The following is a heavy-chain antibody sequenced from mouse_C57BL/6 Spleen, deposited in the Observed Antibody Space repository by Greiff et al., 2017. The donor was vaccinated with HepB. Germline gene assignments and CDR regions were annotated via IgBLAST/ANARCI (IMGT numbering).Heavy chain of an antibody. J-gene: IGHJ1*03. V-gene: IGHV1-15*01. CDR1: GYTFTDYE. CDR2: IDPETGGT. D-gene: IGHD2-3*01. Sequence: QVHVKQSGAELVRPGASVTLSCKASGYTFTDYEMHWVKQTPVHGLEWIGAIDPETGGTAYNQKFKGKAILTADKSSSTAYMELRSLTSEDSAVYYCTRERGDGYGYFDVWGTGTTVTVSS. CDR3: TRERGDGYGYFDV.